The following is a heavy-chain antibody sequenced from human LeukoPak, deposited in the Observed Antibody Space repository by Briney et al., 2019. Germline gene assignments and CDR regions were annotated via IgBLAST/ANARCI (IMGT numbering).Heavy chain of an antibody. CDR3: ARDVGGYAFDY. CDR1: GFTFTSYT. CDR2: MSYDGSHK. Sequence: GGSLRLSCVASGFTFTSYTMHWVRQAPGKGLEWVAVMSYDGSHKFHADSVKGRFTISRDNSKNTLYLQVNSLRDEDTAIYYCARDVGGYAFDYWGQGTLVTVSS. V-gene: IGHV3-30*04. J-gene: IGHJ4*02. D-gene: IGHD5-12*01.